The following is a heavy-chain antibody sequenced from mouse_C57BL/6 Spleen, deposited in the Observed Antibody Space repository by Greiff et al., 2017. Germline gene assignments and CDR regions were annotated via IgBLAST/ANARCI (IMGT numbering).Heavy chain of an antibody. CDR1: GFSLTSYG. D-gene: IGHD2-5*01. CDR3: ASYSNLYYAMDY. CDR2: IWRCGST. Sequence: QVQLQQSGPGLVQPSQSLSLTCTVSGFSLTSYGVHWVRQSPGKGLEWLGEIWRCGSTDYNAAFMSGLSITKDNSKGQVFFRMNSLQAGDTATYYCASYSNLYYAMDYWGQGTSVTVSS. J-gene: IGHJ4*01. V-gene: IGHV2-5*01.